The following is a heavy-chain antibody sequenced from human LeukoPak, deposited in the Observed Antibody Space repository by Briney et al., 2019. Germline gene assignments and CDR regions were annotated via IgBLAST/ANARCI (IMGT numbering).Heavy chain of an antibody. CDR3: ARSYYYDSSGYYYAIPLDY. CDR2: ISAYYGNT. V-gene: IGHV1-18*01. CDR1: GYTFTSYG. J-gene: IGHJ4*02. D-gene: IGHD3-22*01. Sequence: ASVKVSCKASGYTFTSYGISWVRQAPGQGLEWMGWISAYYGNTNYAQKLQGRVTMTTDTSTSTAYMELRSLRSDDTAVYYCARSYYYDSSGYYYAIPLDYWGQGTLVTVSS.